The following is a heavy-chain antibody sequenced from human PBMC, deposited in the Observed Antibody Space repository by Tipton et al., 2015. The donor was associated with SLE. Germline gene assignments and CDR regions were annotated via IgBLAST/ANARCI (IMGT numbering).Heavy chain of an antibody. Sequence: TLSLTCTVSGGSIRNYFWHWIRQSPGKGLEWIGYVYDSGTTKYNPSLKSRLTISVDTSKSHFSLKLTSVTAADTAIYYCARGSRWFDDFWSGYPLGNWFDPRGQGTLVTVSS. CDR2: VYDSGTT. D-gene: IGHD3-3*01. CDR3: ARGSRWFDDFWSGYPLGNWFDP. J-gene: IGHJ5*02. CDR1: GGSIRNYF. V-gene: IGHV4-59*01.